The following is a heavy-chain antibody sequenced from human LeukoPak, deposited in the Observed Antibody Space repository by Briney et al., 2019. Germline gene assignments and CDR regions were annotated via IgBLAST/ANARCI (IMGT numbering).Heavy chain of an antibody. CDR1: GYTFTSHG. V-gene: IGHV1-18*04. J-gene: IGHJ4*02. CDR3: ARDYYGSGTETEY. Sequence: ASVKVSCKASGYTFTSHGITWVRPAPGQGLEWMGWISTYNVNTNYAQKLQGRVTMTTDTSTSTAYMELRSLRSDDTAVYYCARDYYGSGTETEYWGQGTLVTVSS. CDR2: ISTYNVNT. D-gene: IGHD3-10*01.